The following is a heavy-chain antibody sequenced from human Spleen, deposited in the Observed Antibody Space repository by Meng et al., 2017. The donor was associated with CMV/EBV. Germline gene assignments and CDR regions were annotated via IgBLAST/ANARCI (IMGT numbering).Heavy chain of an antibody. CDR3: ARQLEDYVVEPPTRWFDP. D-gene: IGHD3-16*01. CDR1: VTSHNYS. Sequence: VTSHNYSWAWIRQPPGKVLEWIGYVSYSGSTNYNPSLKSRVTISLATSMTQFSLKLRSVTAADSAVYYCARQLEDYVVEPPTRWFDPWGQGALVTVSS. V-gene: IGHV4-61*07. CDR2: VSYSGST. J-gene: IGHJ5*02.